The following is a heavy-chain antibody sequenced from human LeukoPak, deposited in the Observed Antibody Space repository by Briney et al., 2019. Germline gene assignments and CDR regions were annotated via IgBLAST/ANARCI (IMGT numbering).Heavy chain of an antibody. D-gene: IGHD4-23*01. J-gene: IGHJ3*02. V-gene: IGHV3-23*01. CDR3: AKDPSDYVGAFDI. CDR1: GFTFNNYL. Sequence: PGGSLRLSCAASGFTFNNYLMSWVRQAPGKGLEWVSVIGSSGGSTHYADSVKGRFTISRDNSRNTLSLQMNSLRAEDTAVYYCAKDPSDYVGAFDIWGQGTMVSVSS. CDR2: IGSSGGST.